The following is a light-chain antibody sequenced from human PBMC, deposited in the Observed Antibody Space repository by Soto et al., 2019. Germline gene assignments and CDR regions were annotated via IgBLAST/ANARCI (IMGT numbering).Light chain of an antibody. Sequence: QSALTQPASMSGSPGQSITISCTGTSSDVGAYNYVSWYQQHPDKAPKLVIYDVTNRPSGVSNRFSGSKSANTASLTISGLQHEDEADYYCSSFSSSGTLVLFGGGTKLTVL. CDR3: SSFSSSGTLVL. V-gene: IGLV2-14*03. J-gene: IGLJ2*01. CDR2: DVT. CDR1: SSDVGAYNY.